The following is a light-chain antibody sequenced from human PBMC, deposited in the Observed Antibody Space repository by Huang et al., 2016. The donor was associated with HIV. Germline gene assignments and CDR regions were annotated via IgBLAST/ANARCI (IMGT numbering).Light chain of an antibody. CDR1: QSVSSS. J-gene: IGKJ4*01. CDR2: GAS. CDR3: QQRSDWPPLT. Sequence: EIVLTQSPATLSLSPGARATLSCRASQSVSSSLAWYQQKPGQAPRLLIYGASNRAAGIPPRFSGSGSGTDFTLTISSLEPEDFAVYYCQQRSDWPPLTFGGGTKVEIK. V-gene: IGKV3-11*01.